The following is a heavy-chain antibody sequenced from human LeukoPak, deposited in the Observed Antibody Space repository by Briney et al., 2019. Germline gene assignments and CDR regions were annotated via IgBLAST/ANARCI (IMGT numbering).Heavy chain of an antibody. CDR3: AKVVGGYSYGYHY. CDR1: GFTFNNYA. V-gene: IGHV3-23*01. D-gene: IGHD5-18*01. Sequence: GGSLRLSCAASGFTFNNYAMSWVRQAPGKGLEWVSGTGASGITTHYAGSVKGRFTLSRDNSQNTLSLQMSGLTAEDTAVYYCAKVVGGYSYGYHYWGQGTLVTVSS. J-gene: IGHJ4*02. CDR2: TGASGITT.